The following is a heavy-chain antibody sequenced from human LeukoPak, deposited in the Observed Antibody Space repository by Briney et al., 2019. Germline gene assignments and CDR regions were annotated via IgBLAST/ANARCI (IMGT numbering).Heavy chain of an antibody. J-gene: IGHJ6*02. V-gene: IGHV3-7*01. CDR1: GFTFSSYW. CDR3: AREGSDYYYYGMDV. Sequence: PGGSLRLSCAAPGFTFSSYWMSWVRQAPGKGLEWVANIKQDGSEKYYVDSVKGRFTISRDNAKNSLYLQMNSLRAEDTAVYYCAREGSDYYYYGMDVWGQGTTVTVSS. D-gene: IGHD2-15*01. CDR2: IKQDGSEK.